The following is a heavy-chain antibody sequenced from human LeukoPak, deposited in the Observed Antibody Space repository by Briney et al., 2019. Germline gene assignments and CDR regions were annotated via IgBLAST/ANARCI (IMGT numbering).Heavy chain of an antibody. CDR2: INPNSGGT. D-gene: IGHD2-2*01. CDR3: ARGPQADCSSTSCYSVLGLDY. CDR1: GYTFTGYY. J-gene: IGHJ4*02. Sequence: ASVTVSCKASGYTFTGYYMHWVRQAPGQGLEWMGWINPNSGGTNYAQKFQGRVTMTRDTSISTAYMELSRLRSDDTAVYYCARGPQADCSSTSCYSVLGLDYWGQGTLVTVSS. V-gene: IGHV1-2*02.